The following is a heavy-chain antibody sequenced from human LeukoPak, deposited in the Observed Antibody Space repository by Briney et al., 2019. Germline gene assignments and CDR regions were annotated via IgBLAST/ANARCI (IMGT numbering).Heavy chain of an antibody. J-gene: IGHJ3*02. CDR3: ARPLDSSGSPRPNDAFDI. V-gene: IGHV4-39*01. Sequence: SETLSLTCTVSGGSISSSSYYWGWIRQPPGKGLEWIVSIYYSGSTYYNPSLKSRVTISVDTSKNQFSLKLSSVTAADTAVYYCARPLDSSGSPRPNDAFDIWGQGTMVTVSS. CDR1: GGSISSSSYY. D-gene: IGHD3-22*01. CDR2: IYYSGST.